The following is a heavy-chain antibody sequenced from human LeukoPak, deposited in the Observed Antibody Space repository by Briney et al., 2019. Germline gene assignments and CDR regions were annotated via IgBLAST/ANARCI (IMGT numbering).Heavy chain of an antibody. CDR3: ARDPGPTGGFDY. Sequence: PGGSLRLSCAASGFTFSSYGMHWVRQAPGKGLEWVAVIWYDGSNKYYADSMKGRFTISRDNSKNTLYLQMNSLRAEDTAVYYCARDPGPTGGFDYWGQGTLVTVSS. V-gene: IGHV3-33*01. J-gene: IGHJ4*02. D-gene: IGHD1-14*01. CDR2: IWYDGSNK. CDR1: GFTFSSYG.